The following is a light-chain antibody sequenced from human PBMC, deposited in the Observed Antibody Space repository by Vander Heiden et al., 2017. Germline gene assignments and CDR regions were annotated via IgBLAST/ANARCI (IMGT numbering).Light chain of an antibody. J-gene: IGKJ5*01. V-gene: IGKV2-28*01. CDR2: LGS. Sequence: DIVMTQSPLSLPVTPGEPASISCRSSQSLLHSNGYNYLDWYLQKPGQSPQLLIYLGSNRASGVPDRFSGSGSGTDFTLKISRVEAVDVGVYYCMQALQTPSTFGQGTRLEIK. CDR1: QSLLHSNGYNY. CDR3: MQALQTPST.